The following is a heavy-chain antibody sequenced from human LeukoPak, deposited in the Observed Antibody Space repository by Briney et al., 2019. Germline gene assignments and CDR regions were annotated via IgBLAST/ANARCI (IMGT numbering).Heavy chain of an antibody. J-gene: IGHJ3*02. D-gene: IGHD3-22*01. CDR3: ARDAPYYYDSSGYYEDLHDAFDI. CDR1: GDSVSSNSAA. CDR2: TYYRSKWYN. V-gene: IGHV6-1*01. Sequence: SQTLSLTCAISGDSVSSNSAAWNWIRQSPSRGLEWLGRTYYRSKWYNDYAVSVKSRIAINPDTSKSQFSLQLNSVTPEDTAVYYCARDAPYYYDSSGYYEDLHDAFDIWGQGTMVTVSS.